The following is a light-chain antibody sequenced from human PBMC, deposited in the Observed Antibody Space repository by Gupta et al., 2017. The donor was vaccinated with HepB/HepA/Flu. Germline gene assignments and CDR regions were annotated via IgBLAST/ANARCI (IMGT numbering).Light chain of an antibody. J-gene: IGLJ2*01. CDR1: NSGSKK. CDR2: DVS. CDR3: QVWGSSSDHVV. Sequence: SYVLTQPPSVSGAPGKTARMTCGGNNSGSKKIHWYQLKPGQAPVLVIYDVSDRPSGTPERFSGSNPGKTATLTIGRVEAGDEAVYYCQVWGSSSDHVVFGGGTQLTVL. V-gene: IGLV3-21*04.